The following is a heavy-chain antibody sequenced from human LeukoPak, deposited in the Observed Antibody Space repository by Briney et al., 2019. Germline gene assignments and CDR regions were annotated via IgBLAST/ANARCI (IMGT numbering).Heavy chain of an antibody. J-gene: IGHJ2*01. D-gene: IGHD3-3*01. CDR3: AGGPEEWLTLTWHFDL. Sequence: GGSLRLSCAASGFTFSSYAMHWVRQAPGKGLEWVSYISSGSMTIYYADSVKGRFTISRDNAKNSLYLQMNSLRAEDTAVYYCAGGPEEWLTLTWHFDLWGRGTLVAVSS. CDR1: GFTFSSYA. V-gene: IGHV3-48*04. CDR2: ISSGSMTI.